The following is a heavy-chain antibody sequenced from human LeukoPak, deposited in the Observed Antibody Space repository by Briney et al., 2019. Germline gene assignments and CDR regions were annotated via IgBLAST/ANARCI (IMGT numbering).Heavy chain of an antibody. D-gene: IGHD2-2*01. CDR2: INWNGGCT. V-gene: IGHV3-20*04. CDR3: ARAGSTSFYYYYYYMDV. Sequence: GGSLRLSCAASGFTFDDYGMSWVRQAPGKGLEWVSGINWNGGCTGYADSVKGRFTISRDNAKNSLYLQMNSLRAEDTALYYCARAGSTSFYYYYYYMDVWGKGTTVTVSS. CDR1: GFTFDDYG. J-gene: IGHJ6*03.